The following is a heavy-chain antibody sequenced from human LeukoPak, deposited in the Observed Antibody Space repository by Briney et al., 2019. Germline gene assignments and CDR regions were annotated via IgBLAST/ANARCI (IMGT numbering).Heavy chain of an antibody. CDR2: IKQDGGET. CDR1: GFPFSSYW. J-gene: IGHJ4*02. V-gene: IGHV3-7*01. CDR3: TREDHSNYNY. D-gene: IGHD4-11*01. Sequence: GGSLRLSCAASGFPFSSYWMAWVRQAPGKGLEWVASIKQDGGETFYVDSAKGRFTISRDNAKNSLYLQMNSLRAEDTAVYYCTREDHSNYNYWGQGTLATVSS.